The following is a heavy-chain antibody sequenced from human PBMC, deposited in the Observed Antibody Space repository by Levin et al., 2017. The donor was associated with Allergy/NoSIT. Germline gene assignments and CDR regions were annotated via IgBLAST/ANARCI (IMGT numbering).Heavy chain of an antibody. Sequence: GESLKISCAASGFTFSTYNMNWVRQAPGRGLEWVSSITSSSSYIYYADSVKGRFTISRDNPKNSLSLQMNSLRAEDTAVYYCASVGGGDYYSYYMDGRGKGTAVTVPS. J-gene: IGHJ6*03. CDR2: ITSSSSYI. CDR1: GFTFSTYN. CDR3: ASVGGGDYYSYYMDG. D-gene: IGHD2-21*01. V-gene: IGHV3-21*01.